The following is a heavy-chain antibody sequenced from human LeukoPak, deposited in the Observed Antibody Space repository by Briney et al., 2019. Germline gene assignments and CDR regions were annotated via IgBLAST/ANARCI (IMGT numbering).Heavy chain of an antibody. V-gene: IGHV4-34*01. Sequence: SETLSLTCAVYGGSFSGYYWSWIRQPPGKGLEWIGEINHSGSTNYNPSLKSRVTISVDTSKNQFSLKLSSVTAADTAVYYCARDAWFYSSGGYYFDYWGQGTLVTVSS. CDR3: ARDAWFYSSGGYYFDY. CDR2: INHSGST. D-gene: IGHD6-19*01. CDR1: GGSFSGYY. J-gene: IGHJ4*02.